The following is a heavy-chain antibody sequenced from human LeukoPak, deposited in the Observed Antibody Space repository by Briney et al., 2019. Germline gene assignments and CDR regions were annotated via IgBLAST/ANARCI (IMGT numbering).Heavy chain of an antibody. CDR3: AKVNSGHIVVVTAADY. CDR1: GFTFSSYA. J-gene: IGHJ4*02. D-gene: IGHD2-21*02. V-gene: IGHV3-23*01. Sequence: GGSLRLSCAASGFTFSSYAMSWVRQAPGKGLEWVSAISGSGGSTYYADSVKGRFTISRDNSKNTLYLQMNSLRAEDTAVYYCAKVNSGHIVVVTAADYWGQGTLVTVSS. CDR2: ISGSGGST.